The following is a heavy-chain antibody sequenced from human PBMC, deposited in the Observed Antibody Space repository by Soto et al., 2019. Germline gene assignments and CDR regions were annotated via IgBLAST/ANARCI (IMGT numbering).Heavy chain of an antibody. Sequence: GASVKISCKASGGTVSISAITGVRQAPGQGLEWMGGIIPIFGTANYAQKFQGRVTITADESTSTAYMELSSLRSEDTAVYYCARESIGTYYYDSSGYPFDYWGQGTLVTVSS. J-gene: IGHJ4*02. CDR2: IIPIFGTA. D-gene: IGHD3-22*01. CDR3: ARESIGTYYYDSSGYPFDY. V-gene: IGHV1-69*13. CDR1: GGTVSISA.